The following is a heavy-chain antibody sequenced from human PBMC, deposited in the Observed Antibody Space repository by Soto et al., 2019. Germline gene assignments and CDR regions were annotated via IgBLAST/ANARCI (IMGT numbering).Heavy chain of an antibody. V-gene: IGHV1-8*01. Sequence: ASVKVSCKASGYTFTSYDINWVRQATGQGLEWMGWMNPNSGNTGYAQKFQGRVTMTRNTSISTAYMELSSLRSEDTAVYYCARGLGYYGSGSYYDFDYWSQGTLVTVSS. J-gene: IGHJ4*02. CDR1: GYTFTSYD. D-gene: IGHD3-10*01. CDR2: MNPNSGNT. CDR3: ARGLGYYGSGSYYDFDY.